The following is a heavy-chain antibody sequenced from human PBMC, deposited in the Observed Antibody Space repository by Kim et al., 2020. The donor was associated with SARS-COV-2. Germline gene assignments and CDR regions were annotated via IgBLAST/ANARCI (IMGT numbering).Heavy chain of an antibody. CDR2: ISSGSTYI. CDR3: ARGGRR. J-gene: IGHJ4*02. CDR1: GFTFTRYS. V-gene: IGHV3-21*01. D-gene: IGHD3-16*01. Sequence: GGSLRLSCAASGFTFTRYSMNWVRQAPGKGLEWVSSISSGSTYIYYADSVKGRFTISRDNAKNSLSLQMNSLRAEDTALYYRARGGRRWGQGTLVTVSS.